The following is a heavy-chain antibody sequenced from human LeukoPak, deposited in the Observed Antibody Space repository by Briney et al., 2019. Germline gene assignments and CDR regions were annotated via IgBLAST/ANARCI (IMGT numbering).Heavy chain of an antibody. D-gene: IGHD5-12*01. CDR2: IYHSGST. V-gene: IGHV4-38-2*02. CDR1: GYSISSGYY. CDR3: ARVVAYSGYDQINDY. Sequence: PSETLSLTCTVSGYSISSGYYWGWIRQPPGKGLEWIGSIYHSGSTNYNPSLKSRVTMSVDTSKNQFSLKLSSVTAADTAVYYCARVVAYSGYDQINDYWGQGTLVTVSS. J-gene: IGHJ4*02.